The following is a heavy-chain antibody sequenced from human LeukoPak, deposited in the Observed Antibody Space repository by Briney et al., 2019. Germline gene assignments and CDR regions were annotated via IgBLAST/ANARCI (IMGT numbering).Heavy chain of an antibody. CDR2: IKQDGSEA. Sequence: PGGSLRLSCAASGFTFSSFGMNWVRQAPGKGLQWVANIKQDGSEAHYVDSVKGRFTISRDNAKNSLSLQMNSLNVDDTGVYFCTRDALFGSGRTHLDFWSQGTLVSVSS. J-gene: IGHJ4*02. V-gene: IGHV3-7*04. CDR1: GFTFSSFG. D-gene: IGHD3-10*01. CDR3: TRDALFGSGRTHLDF.